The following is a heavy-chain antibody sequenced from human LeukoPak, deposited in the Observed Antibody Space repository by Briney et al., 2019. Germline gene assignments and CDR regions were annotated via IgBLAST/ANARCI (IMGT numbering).Heavy chain of an antibody. V-gene: IGHV3-66*02. CDR2: IYSGGST. CDR1: GFTVSSSY. Sequence: GGSLRLPCAASGFTVSSSYMTWVRQAPGTGLEWVSIIYSGGSTYYADSVKGRFTISRDSSKDTLYLQMNTLRPEDTAVYYCAGSRSSGGFDYWGQGTLVTVS. J-gene: IGHJ4*02. D-gene: IGHD6-6*01. CDR3: AGSRSSGGFDY.